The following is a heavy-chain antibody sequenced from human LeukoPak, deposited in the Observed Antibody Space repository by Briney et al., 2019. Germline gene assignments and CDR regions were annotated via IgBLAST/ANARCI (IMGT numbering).Heavy chain of an antibody. CDR1: GFTFSSYS. V-gene: IGHV3-21*01. Sequence: GGSLRLSCAASGFTFSSYSMNWVRQAPGKGLEWVSSISSSNSYIYNADSVNGRFTISSDKAKTTLSLQMNSLRAEDTAVFYCARDYDDFWSGYYPHDAFDIWGQGTMVTVSS. D-gene: IGHD3-3*01. J-gene: IGHJ3*02. CDR2: ISSSNSYI. CDR3: ARDYDDFWSGYYPHDAFDI.